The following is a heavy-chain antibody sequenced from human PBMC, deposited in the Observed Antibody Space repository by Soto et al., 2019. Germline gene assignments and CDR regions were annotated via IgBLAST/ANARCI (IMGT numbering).Heavy chain of an antibody. CDR2: IYSGGST. D-gene: IGHD4-17*01. CDR1: GFTVSSNY. CDR3: ARGLGNGDYGDPGDY. J-gene: IGHJ4*02. V-gene: IGHV3-53*01. Sequence: EVQLVESGGGLIQPGGSLRLSCAASGFTVSSNYMSWVRQAPGKGLEWVSLIYSGGSTYYADSVKGRFTISRDNSKTTLYLQMNSLRAEDTAVYYCARGLGNGDYGDPGDYWGQGTLVTVSS.